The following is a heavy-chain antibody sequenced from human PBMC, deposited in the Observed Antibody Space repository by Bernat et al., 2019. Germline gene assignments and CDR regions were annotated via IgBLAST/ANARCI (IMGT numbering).Heavy chain of an antibody. V-gene: IGHV3-74*02. CDR2: INTDGSIT. CDR3: VRIGYSTSSLGIDY. CDR1: GFTFSNYD. J-gene: IGHJ4*02. D-gene: IGHD1-26*01. Sequence: EVQLLESGGDLVQPGGSLRLSCAASGFTFSNYDMGWVRQAPGKGLVWVSRINTDGSITTYADSVRGRFTISRDNAKNTLFLQMSSLRAEDTAIYYCVRIGYSTSSLGIDYWGQGALVIVSS.